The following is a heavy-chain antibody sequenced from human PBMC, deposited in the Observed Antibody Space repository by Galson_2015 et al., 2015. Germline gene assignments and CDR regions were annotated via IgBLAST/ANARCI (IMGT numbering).Heavy chain of an antibody. CDR2: ISGSGGST. Sequence: SLRLSCAASGFTFSSYAMSWVRQAPGKGLEWVSAISGSGGSTYYADSVKGRFTISRDNSKNTLYLQMNSLRAEDTAVYYCARVGSSGYYSDYWGQGTLVTVSS. D-gene: IGHD3-22*01. CDR3: ARVGSSGYYSDY. J-gene: IGHJ4*02. CDR1: GFTFSSYA. V-gene: IGHV3-23*01.